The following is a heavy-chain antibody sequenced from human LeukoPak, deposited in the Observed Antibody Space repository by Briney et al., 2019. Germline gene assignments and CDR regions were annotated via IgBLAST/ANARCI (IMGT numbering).Heavy chain of an antibody. CDR1: GFTVSSNY. V-gene: IGHV3-53*01. CDR3: ASGSGSYRTPYYYMDV. D-gene: IGHD3-10*01. J-gene: IGHJ6*03. CDR2: IYSGGST. Sequence: GGSLRLSCVVSGFTVSSNYMSWVRQAPGKGLEWVSVIYSGGSTYYADSVKGRFTISRDNSKNTLYLQMNSLRAEDTAVQYCASGSGSYRTPYYYMDVWGTGTTVTVSS.